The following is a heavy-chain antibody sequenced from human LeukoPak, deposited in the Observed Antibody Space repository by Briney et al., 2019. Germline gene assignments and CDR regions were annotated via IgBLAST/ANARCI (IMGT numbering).Heavy chain of an antibody. D-gene: IGHD5-12*01. CDR2: IYYSGST. CDR3: ARDYSGLGY. CDR1: GGSISSSSYY. V-gene: IGHV4-39*07. J-gene: IGHJ4*02. Sequence: PSETLSLTCTVSGGSISSSSYYWGWIRQPPRKGLEWIGSIYYSGSTYYNPSLKSRVTMSVDTSKNQFSLKLSSVTAADTAVYYCARDYSGLGYWGQGTLVTVSS.